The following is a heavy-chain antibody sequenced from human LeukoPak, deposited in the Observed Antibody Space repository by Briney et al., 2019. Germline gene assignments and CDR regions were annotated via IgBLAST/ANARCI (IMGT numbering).Heavy chain of an antibody. V-gene: IGHV4-34*01. J-gene: IGHJ3*02. CDR1: GGSFSGYY. Sequence: KPSETLSLTCAVYGGSFSGYYWSWIRQPPGKGREWIGEINHSESTNYNPSLKSRATISVDTSKNQFSLKLSSVTAADTAVYYCARGTVYSGYDRLGPPHAFDIWGQGTMVTVSS. D-gene: IGHD5-12*01. CDR2: INHSEST. CDR3: ARGTVYSGYDRLGPPHAFDI.